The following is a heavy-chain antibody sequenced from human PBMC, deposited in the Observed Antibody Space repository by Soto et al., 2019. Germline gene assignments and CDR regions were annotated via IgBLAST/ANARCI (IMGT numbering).Heavy chain of an antibody. CDR2: SSSSGGYT. CDR1: GFSVGDNY. J-gene: IGHJ6*02. Sequence: QVQLVESGGGLVEPGGSLRLSCAASGFSVGDNYMTWIRQAPGKGLEWLSYSSSSGGYTNYADSVKGRFTISRDNAKNSLYLQMDSLRAEDTAVYFCARSSGRRHVFTFDYGLDVWAKGPRSLSP. V-gene: IGHV3-11*06. D-gene: IGHD3-16*01. CDR3: ARSSGRRHVFTFDYGLDV.